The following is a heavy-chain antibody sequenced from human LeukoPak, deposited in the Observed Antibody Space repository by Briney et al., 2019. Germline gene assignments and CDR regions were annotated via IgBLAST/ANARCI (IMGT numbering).Heavy chain of an antibody. Sequence: GASVKVSCKASGYTFTSYYMHWVRQAPGQGLEWMGIINPSGGSTSYAQKFQGRVTMTRDMSTSTVYMELSSLRSEDTAVYYCARDRLYGDVRRGAFDIWGQGTMVTVSS. CDR1: GYTFTSYY. J-gene: IGHJ3*02. CDR3: ARDRLYGDVRRGAFDI. D-gene: IGHD4-17*01. CDR2: INPSGGST. V-gene: IGHV1-46*01.